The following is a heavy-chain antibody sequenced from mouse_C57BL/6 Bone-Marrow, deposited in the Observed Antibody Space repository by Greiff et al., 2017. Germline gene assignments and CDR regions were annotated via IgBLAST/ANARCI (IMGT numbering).Heavy chain of an antibody. V-gene: IGHV1-15*01. CDR3: TIEAPITPEGAPF. CDR1: GYTFTDYE. J-gene: IGHJ3*01. D-gene: IGHD1-1*01. Sequence: VQLQQSGAELVRPGASVTLSCKASGYTFTDYEMHWVKQTPVHGLEWIGAIDPETGGTAYNQKLKGKAILTADKSSSTAYMELRSLPSEDSAVDYCTIEAPITPEGAPFWGQGTLVTVTA. CDR2: IDPETGGT.